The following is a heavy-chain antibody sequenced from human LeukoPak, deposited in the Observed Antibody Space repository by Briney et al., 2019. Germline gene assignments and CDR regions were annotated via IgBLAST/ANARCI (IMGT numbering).Heavy chain of an antibody. CDR3: ARGLYWLDP. CDR1: GGSISSGGYS. J-gene: IGHJ5*02. Sequence: SETLSLTCAVSGGSISSGGYSWSWIRQPPGKGLEWIGYVYHSGSTYYNPSLKSRVTISVDRSKNQFSLKLSSVTAADTAVYHCARGLYWLDPWGQGTLVTVSS. V-gene: IGHV4-30-2*01. CDR2: VYHSGST.